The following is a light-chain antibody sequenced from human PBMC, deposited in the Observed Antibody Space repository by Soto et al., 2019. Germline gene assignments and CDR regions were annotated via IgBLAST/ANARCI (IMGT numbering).Light chain of an antibody. J-gene: IGLJ1*01. CDR2: LGD. Sequence: QSVLTQPPSASSTPGQTVTISCSGSTSNIGTFYVYWYQHLPGTAPKLLIYLGDQRASGVSDRFSGSKSGTSASLAINGLRSDDEADYYCAAWDDNLNAYVFGSGTKDTVL. CDR3: AAWDDNLNAYV. V-gene: IGLV1-47*02. CDR1: TSNIGTFY.